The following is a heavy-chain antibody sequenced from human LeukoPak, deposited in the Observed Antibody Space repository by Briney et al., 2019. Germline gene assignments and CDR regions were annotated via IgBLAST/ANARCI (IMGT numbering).Heavy chain of an antibody. J-gene: IGHJ3*02. V-gene: IGHV1-24*01. CDR1: GYTLTELA. CDR2: FDAEDGET. CDR3: ATVRGNAPHAFDI. D-gene: IGHD4-23*01. Sequence: GASVKVSCKVSGYTLTELAMHWVRQAPGKGLEWMGGFDAEDGETVYAQKFQGRVTLTEDTSTDTAYMELSSLRSEDTAVYYCATVRGNAPHAFDIWGQGTMVTVSS.